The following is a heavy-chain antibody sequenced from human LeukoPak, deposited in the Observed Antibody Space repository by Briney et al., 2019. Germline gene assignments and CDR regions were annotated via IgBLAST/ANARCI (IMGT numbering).Heavy chain of an antibody. CDR3: ARDGEYCSGGSCWGY. V-gene: IGHV4-38-2*02. D-gene: IGHD2-15*01. Sequence: PSETLSLTCTVSGYFISSGYYWGWIRQSPGKGLEWIGTMFHSGNTYYNPSLKSRVTISVDRSKNQFSLKLSSVTAADTAVYYCARDGEYCSGGSCWGYWGQGTLVTVSS. CDR1: GYFISSGYY. CDR2: MFHSGNT. J-gene: IGHJ4*02.